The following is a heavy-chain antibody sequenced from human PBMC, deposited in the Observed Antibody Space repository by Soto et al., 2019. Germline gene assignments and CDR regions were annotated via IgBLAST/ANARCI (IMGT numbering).Heavy chain of an antibody. CDR1: GFSLSTGGVG. V-gene: IGHV2-5*02. CDR3: VQSRCGGDCLRSYSSHYYYGMDV. CDR2: IYWDNDK. D-gene: IGHD2-21*02. J-gene: IGHJ6*02. Sequence: QITLKESGPTLVKPTQTLTLTCTFSGFSLSTGGVGVGWIRQPPGKALEWLALIYWDNDKRYSPSLKSRLTVTKDPPKTQVVLTMTTMAPVDTATYYCVQSRCGGDCLRSYSSHYYYGMDVWGQGTTVTVFS.